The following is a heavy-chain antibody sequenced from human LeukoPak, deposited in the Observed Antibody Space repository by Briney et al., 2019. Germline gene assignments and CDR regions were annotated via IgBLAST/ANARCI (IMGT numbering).Heavy chain of an antibody. Sequence: GSLRLSCAASGFTFRSHWMHWVRQPPGKGLEWIGEIHHSGSTNYNPSLKSRVTISIDTSKRQFSLRLSSVTAADTSVYYCARGRELVRGVTTYGMDVWGQGTTVTVSS. CDR2: IHHSGST. V-gene: IGHV4-34*01. CDR3: ARGRELVRGVTTYGMDV. D-gene: IGHD3-10*01. CDR1: GFTFRSHW. J-gene: IGHJ6*02.